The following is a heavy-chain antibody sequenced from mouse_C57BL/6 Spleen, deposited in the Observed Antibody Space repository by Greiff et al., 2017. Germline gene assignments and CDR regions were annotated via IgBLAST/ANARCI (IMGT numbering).Heavy chain of an antibody. CDR1: GYTFTSYW. J-gene: IGHJ3*01. D-gene: IGHD2-2*01. V-gene: IGHV1-69*01. CDR3: ARGGLRAWFAY. CDR2: IDPSDSYT. Sequence: VQLQQPGAELVMPGASVKLSCKASGYTFTSYWMHWVKQRPGQGLEWIGEIDPSDSYTNYNQKFKGKFTLTVDESSSTAYMQLSRLTSEDSAVKYCARGGLRAWFAYWGQGTLVTVSA.